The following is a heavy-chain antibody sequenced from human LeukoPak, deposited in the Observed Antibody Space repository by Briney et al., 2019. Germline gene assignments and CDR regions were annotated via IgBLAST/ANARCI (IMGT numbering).Heavy chain of an antibody. CDR2: INHSGST. Sequence: PSETLSLTCAVYGGSFSGYYWSWIRQPPGKGLEWIGEINHSGSTNYNPSLKSRVTISVDTSKNQFSLKLSSVTAADTAVYYCARDGRVGNSGSYFRWFDPWGQGTLVTVSS. D-gene: IGHD1-26*01. V-gene: IGHV4-34*01. J-gene: IGHJ5*02. CDR3: ARDGRVGNSGSYFRWFDP. CDR1: GGSFSGYY.